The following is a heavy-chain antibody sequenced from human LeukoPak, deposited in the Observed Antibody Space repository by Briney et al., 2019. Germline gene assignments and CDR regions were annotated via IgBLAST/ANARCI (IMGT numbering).Heavy chain of an antibody. Sequence: NPSETLSLTCNVSGGSISNRNYYWGWIRQPPGKGLEWIGYAYYSGSTFYNPSLKSRVTISVDTSKNEFSLNLTSVTAADTAIYYCATYYYYYYHLDVWGKGTTVTVSS. CDR2: AYYSGST. V-gene: IGHV4-39*07. J-gene: IGHJ6*03. CDR3: ATYYYYYYHLDV. CDR1: GGSISNRNYY.